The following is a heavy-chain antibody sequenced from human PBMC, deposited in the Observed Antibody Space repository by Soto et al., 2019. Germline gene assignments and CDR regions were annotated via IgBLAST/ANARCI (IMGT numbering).Heavy chain of an antibody. J-gene: IGHJ6*02. V-gene: IGHV1-2*04. CDR3: ARDGVVAARPPGGGYYYGMDV. Sequence: ASVKVSCKASGYTFTGYYMHWVRQAPGQGLEWMGWINPNSGGTNYAQKFQGWVTMTRDTSISTAYMELSRLRSDDTAVYYCARDGVVAARPPGGGYYYGMDVWGQGTTVTVSS. CDR2: INPNSGGT. CDR1: GYTFTGYY. D-gene: IGHD6-6*01.